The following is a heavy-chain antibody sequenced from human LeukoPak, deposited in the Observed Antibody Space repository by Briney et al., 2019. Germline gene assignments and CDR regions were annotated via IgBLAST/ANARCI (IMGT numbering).Heavy chain of an antibody. J-gene: IGHJ4*02. Sequence: PSETLSLTCTVSGGSISSSTYYWGWIRQPPGKGLEWIGSIYYSGSTYYNPSLKSRVTISVDTSKNQFSLKLSSVTAADTAVYYCASGSYYPQFGYWGQGAQVTGSS. D-gene: IGHD1-26*01. V-gene: IGHV4-39*01. CDR1: GGSISSSTYY. CDR2: IYYSGST. CDR3: ASGSYYPQFGY.